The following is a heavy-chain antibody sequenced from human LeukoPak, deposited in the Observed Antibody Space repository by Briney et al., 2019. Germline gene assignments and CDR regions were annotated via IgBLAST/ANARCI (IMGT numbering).Heavy chain of an antibody. J-gene: IGHJ4*02. Sequence: ASVKVSCKASGYTFTANYMHWVRQAPGHGLEWMGWINPRSGGTDYGEKFRGRVTMTRDTSITTAYMELSSLRFDDTAVYYCAERFGTSWFDFWGQGTLVTVSS. CDR1: GYTFTANY. V-gene: IGHV1-2*02. CDR3: AERFGTSWFDF. D-gene: IGHD1-14*01. CDR2: INPRSGGT.